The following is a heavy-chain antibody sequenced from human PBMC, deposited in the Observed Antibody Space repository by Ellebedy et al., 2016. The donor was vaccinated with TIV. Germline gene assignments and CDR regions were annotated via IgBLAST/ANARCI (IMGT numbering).Heavy chain of an antibody. D-gene: IGHD5-18*01. CDR2: IKSKTDGGAA. J-gene: IGHJ4*02. CDR1: GFTFSNAW. CDR3: TTVYRYNYDSV. Sequence: GGSLRLSCAASGFTFSNAWMNWVRQAPGKGLEWVGRIKSKTDGGAADYAAPVKGRFTISRDDSKNTLYLQMNSLKTEDTHVYFCTTVYRYNYDSVWGQGTLVTVSS. V-gene: IGHV3-15*01.